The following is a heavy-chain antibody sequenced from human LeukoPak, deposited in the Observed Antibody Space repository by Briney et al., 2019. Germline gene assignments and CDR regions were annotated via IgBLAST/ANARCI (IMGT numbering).Heavy chain of an antibody. Sequence: ASVKVSCKASGYTFTSYGISWVRQAPGQGREWMGWISAYNGNTNYAQKLQGRVTRTTDTSTRTAYMEMRSLRSDDTAVYYCARVSMDIVVVPAAIGYYGMDVWGKGTTVTVSS. J-gene: IGHJ6*04. CDR1: GYTFTSYG. CDR2: ISAYNGNT. D-gene: IGHD2-2*03. CDR3: ARVSMDIVVVPAAIGYYGMDV. V-gene: IGHV1-18*04.